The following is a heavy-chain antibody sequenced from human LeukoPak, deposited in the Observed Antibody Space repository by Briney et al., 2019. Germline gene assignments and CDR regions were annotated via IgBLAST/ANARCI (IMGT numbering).Heavy chain of an antibody. J-gene: IGHJ4*02. Sequence: GGSLRLSCAASGFTFSSYAMSWVRQAPGKGLEWVSAISGSGGSTYYADSVKGRFTISRDNSKNTLYLQMNSLRAEDTAVYYCASTLRYCTNGVCSTFFDYWGQGTLVTVSS. V-gene: IGHV3-23*01. CDR1: GFTFSSYA. CDR2: ISGSGGST. CDR3: ASTLRYCTNGVCSTFFDY. D-gene: IGHD2-8*01.